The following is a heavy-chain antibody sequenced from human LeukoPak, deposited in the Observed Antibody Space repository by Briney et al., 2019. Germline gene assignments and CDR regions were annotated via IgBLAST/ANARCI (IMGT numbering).Heavy chain of an antibody. CDR3: AKDGDYGGNYGMDV. J-gene: IGHJ6*02. V-gene: IGHV3-30*18. Sequence: PGRSLRLSCAASGFTFSSYGMHWVRQAPGKGLEWVAVISYDGSNKYYADSVKGRFTISRGNSKNTLYLQMNSLRAEDTAVYYCAKDGDYGGNYGMDVWGQGTTVTVSS. CDR1: GFTFSSYG. CDR2: ISYDGSNK. D-gene: IGHD4-23*01.